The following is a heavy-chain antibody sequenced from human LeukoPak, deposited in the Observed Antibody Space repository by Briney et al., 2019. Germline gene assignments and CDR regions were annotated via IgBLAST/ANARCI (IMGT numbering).Heavy chain of an antibody. Sequence: PSEXLSLTCTVSGGSISSSSYYWGWLRQPPGKGLEWIGSIYYSGSTYYNPSLKSRVTISVDTSKNQFSLKLSSVTAADTAVYYCARARAGMVDYWGQGTLVTVSS. V-gene: IGHV4-39*01. J-gene: IGHJ4*02. D-gene: IGHD1-1*01. CDR3: ARARAGMVDY. CDR2: IYYSGST. CDR1: GGSISSSSYY.